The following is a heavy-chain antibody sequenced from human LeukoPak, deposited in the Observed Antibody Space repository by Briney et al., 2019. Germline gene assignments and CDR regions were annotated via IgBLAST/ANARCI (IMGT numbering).Heavy chain of an antibody. CDR3: ASRRRGYSYGYLVY. Sequence: SSETLSLTCAVYGGSFSGYYWSWIRPPPGKGLEWIGEINHSGSTNYNPSLKSRVTISVDTSKNQFSLKLSSVTAADTAVYYCASRRRGYSYGYLVYWGQGTLVTVSS. V-gene: IGHV4-34*01. CDR1: GGSFSGYY. D-gene: IGHD5-18*01. CDR2: INHSGST. J-gene: IGHJ4*02.